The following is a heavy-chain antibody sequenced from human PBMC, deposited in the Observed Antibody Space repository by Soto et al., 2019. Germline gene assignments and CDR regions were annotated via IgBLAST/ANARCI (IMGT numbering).Heavy chain of an antibody. CDR2: ISSSSSYI. J-gene: IGHJ4*02. V-gene: IGHV3-21*01. CDR3: ARDGGCSGGSCFMGYFDY. D-gene: IGHD2-15*01. CDR1: GFTFSSYS. Sequence: EVQLVESGGGLVKPGGSLRLSCAASGFTFSSYSMNWVRQAPGKGLEWVSSISSSSSYIYYADSVKGRFTISRDNAKNSLYLQMNSLRAEDTAVYYCARDGGCSGGSCFMGYFDYWGQGTLVTVSS.